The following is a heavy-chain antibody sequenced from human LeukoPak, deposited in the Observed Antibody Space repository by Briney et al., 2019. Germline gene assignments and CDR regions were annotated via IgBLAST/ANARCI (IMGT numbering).Heavy chain of an antibody. CDR2: IIPIFGTA. CDR1: GGTFSSYA. D-gene: IGHD2-2*01. V-gene: IGHV1-69*13. Sequence: PVKVSCKASGGTFSSYAISWVRQAPGQGLEWMGGIIPIFGTANYAQKFQGRVTITADESTSTAYMELSSPRSEDTAVYYCARDSSSTLGYYYYMDVWGKGTTVTVSS. J-gene: IGHJ6*03. CDR3: ARDSSSTLGYYYYMDV.